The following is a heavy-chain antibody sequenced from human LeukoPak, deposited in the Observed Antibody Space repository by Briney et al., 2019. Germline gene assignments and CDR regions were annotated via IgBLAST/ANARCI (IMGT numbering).Heavy chain of an antibody. CDR2: MNPNTGDT. CDR1: GYTFTGYD. J-gene: IGHJ4*02. Sequence: ASVKVSCKASGYTFTGYDINWVRQATGQGLEWMGWMNPNTGDTGYAQKFQGRVTMTRNSSIVTAYMELSGLRSEDTAVYYCTRGSLSGSSRDYWGQGTLLTVSS. CDR3: TRGSLSGSSRDY. V-gene: IGHV1-8*01. D-gene: IGHD1-26*01.